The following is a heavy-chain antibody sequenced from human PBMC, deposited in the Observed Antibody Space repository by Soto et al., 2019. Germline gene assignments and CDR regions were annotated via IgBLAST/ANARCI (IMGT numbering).Heavy chain of an antibody. Sequence: EVQLLESGGGLVQPGGSLRLSCGVSGFTFNDFEMNWVRQAPGKGPEWLAYIDGSGATKKYADSVRGRFTISRDNPNNSLFLQMSSLSAADTAIYYCARGVGRFNYWGQGTLVSVSP. CDR2: IDGSGATK. V-gene: IGHV3-48*03. CDR1: GFTFNDFE. CDR3: ARGVGRFNY. J-gene: IGHJ4*02. D-gene: IGHD3-10*01.